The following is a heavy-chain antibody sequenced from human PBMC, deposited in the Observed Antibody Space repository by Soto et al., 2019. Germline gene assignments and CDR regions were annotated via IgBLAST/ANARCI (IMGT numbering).Heavy chain of an antibody. CDR3: ARDPSGASDF. D-gene: IGHD7-27*01. J-gene: IGHJ3*01. V-gene: IGHV4-4*07. CDR2: ISATGTT. CDR1: GDSMSTYY. Sequence: PSETLSLTCTVSGDSMSTYYWNWIRQTAEKGLEWIGRISATGTTTYIPSLKSRITLSVEKSKNEFSLNLKFFTAGDTAVYISARDPSGASDFWGPGTLVTVSS.